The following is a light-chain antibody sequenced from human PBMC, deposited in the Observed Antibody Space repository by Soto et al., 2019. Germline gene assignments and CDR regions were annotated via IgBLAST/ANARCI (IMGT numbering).Light chain of an antibody. V-gene: IGLV2-23*01. CDR1: SSGVENYNL. CDR2: EGS. J-gene: IGLJ3*02. CDR3: SSYAGGVV. Sequence: QSALTQPASVSGSPGQSITLSCTRASSGVENYNLVSWYQLHPGKAPKLIIYEGSQRPSGVSDRFSGSKSGNTASLTISGLQAEDEADYYCSSYAGGVVFGGGTKVTVL.